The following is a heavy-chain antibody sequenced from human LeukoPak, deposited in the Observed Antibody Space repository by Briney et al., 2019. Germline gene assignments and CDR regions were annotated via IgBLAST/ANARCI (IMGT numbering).Heavy chain of an antibody. D-gene: IGHD6-19*01. Sequence: GGSLRLSCAASGFTVSSKYMAWVRQAPGRGLEWVSFINSGGTTNYADSVKGRFTISRDFSKNTLNLQMNSLRAEDTAVYYCATIVSDSSGWYHFDHWGQGALVTVSS. CDR1: GFTVSSKY. J-gene: IGHJ4*02. CDR2: INSGGTT. CDR3: ATIVSDSSGWYHFDH. V-gene: IGHV3-66*01.